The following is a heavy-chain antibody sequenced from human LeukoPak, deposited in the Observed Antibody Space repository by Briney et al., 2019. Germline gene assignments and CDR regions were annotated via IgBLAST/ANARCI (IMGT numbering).Heavy chain of an antibody. CDR1: GGTISRYD. V-gene: IGHV4-59*01. CDR2: IYYSGST. D-gene: IGHD3-10*01. J-gene: IGHJ4*02. Sequence: SETLSLTCTGSGGTISRYDWSWIRQPPGKGLEWVGYIYYSGSTNYNPSLKKRVIILVNTTEKQFSLKLSTVPAADATVYYCAAGDGMVRGVMVQGYPGWFDYWGQGTLVTVSS. CDR3: AAGDGMVRGVMVQGYPGWFDY.